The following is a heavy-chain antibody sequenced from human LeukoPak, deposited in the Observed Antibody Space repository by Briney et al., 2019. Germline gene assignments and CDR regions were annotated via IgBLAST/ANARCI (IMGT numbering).Heavy chain of an antibody. Sequence: GGSLRLSCAASGFTLSSYAMSWVRQAPGKGLEWVSDISGSGGSTYYADSVKGRFTISRDNSKNTLYLQMNSPRAEDTAVYYCVRGRGRENPYYFDYWGQGTLVSVSS. D-gene: IGHD5-24*01. CDR2: ISGSGGST. CDR1: GFTLSSYA. J-gene: IGHJ4*02. V-gene: IGHV3-23*01. CDR3: VRGRGRENPYYFDY.